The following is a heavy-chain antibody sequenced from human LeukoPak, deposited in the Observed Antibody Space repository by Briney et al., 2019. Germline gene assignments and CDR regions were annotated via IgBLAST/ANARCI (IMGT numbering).Heavy chain of an antibody. D-gene: IGHD6-19*01. Sequence: GGSLRLSCAASGFTFNSYWMNWVRQAPGKGLEWVANIKRDGSERYYVDSVKGRFTISRDNAKNSLDLQMNSLRVEDTAVYYCARLGPASSGWPESFDYWGQGTLVTVSS. CDR3: ARLGPASSGWPESFDY. J-gene: IGHJ4*02. CDR1: GFTFNSYW. V-gene: IGHV3-7*03. CDR2: IKRDGSER.